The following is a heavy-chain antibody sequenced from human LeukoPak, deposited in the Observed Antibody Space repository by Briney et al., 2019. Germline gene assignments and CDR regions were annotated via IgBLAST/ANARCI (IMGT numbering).Heavy chain of an antibody. J-gene: IGHJ4*02. CDR3: ARDQRWLQYIDY. D-gene: IGHD5-24*01. V-gene: IGHV3-33*01. CDR1: GFTFSSYG. Sequence: GRSLRLSCAASGFTFSSYGMHWVRQAPGKGLEWVAVIWYDGSNKYYADSVKGRFTISRDNSKNTLYLQMNSLRAEDTAVYYCARDQRWLQYIDYWGQGTLVTVSS. CDR2: IWYDGSNK.